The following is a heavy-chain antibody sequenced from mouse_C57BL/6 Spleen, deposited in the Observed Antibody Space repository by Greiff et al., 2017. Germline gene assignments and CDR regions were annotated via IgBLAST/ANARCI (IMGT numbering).Heavy chain of an antibody. CDR2: IDPSDSYT. V-gene: IGHV1-69*01. J-gene: IGHJ1*03. Sequence: QVQLQQPGAELVMPGASVKLSCKASGYTFTSYWMHWVKQRPGQGLEWIGEIDPSDSYTNYNQKFKGKSTLTVDKSSSTAYMQLSSLTSEDSAVYYCARWLSNRCFDVWGTGTTVTVSA. CDR3: ARWLSNRCFDV. CDR1: GYTFTSYW. D-gene: IGHD2-5*01.